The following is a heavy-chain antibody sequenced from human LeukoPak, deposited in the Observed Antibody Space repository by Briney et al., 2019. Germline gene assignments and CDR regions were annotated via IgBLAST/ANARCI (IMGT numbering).Heavy chain of an antibody. D-gene: IGHD5-18*01. J-gene: IGHJ4*02. V-gene: IGHV1-46*01. CDR3: ASNTAMVTGFDY. Sequence: GASVKVSCKASGYTFTSYYMHCVRQAPGQGLEWMGIINPSGGSTSYAQKFQGRVTMTRDTSTSTVYMELSSLRSEDTAAYYCASNTAMVTGFDYWGQGTLVTVSS. CDR1: GYTFTSYY. CDR2: INPSGGST.